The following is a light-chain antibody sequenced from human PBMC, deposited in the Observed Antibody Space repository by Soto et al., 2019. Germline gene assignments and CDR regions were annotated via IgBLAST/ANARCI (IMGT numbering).Light chain of an antibody. Sequence: QCVLTQPHSASGTPGQRVTISCSGSSSNIGTSSVHWFQQLPGTAPKLLISTTNQRPSGVPERFSGSKSGTSASLAISGLQSEDEAVYYCAACDDSPNGHVFGTGTKVTVL. J-gene: IGLJ1*01. CDR2: TTN. CDR3: AACDDSPNGHV. CDR1: SSNIGTSS. V-gene: IGLV1-44*01.